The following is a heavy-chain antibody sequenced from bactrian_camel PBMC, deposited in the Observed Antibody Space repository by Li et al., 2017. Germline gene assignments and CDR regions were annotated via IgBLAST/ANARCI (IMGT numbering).Heavy chain of an antibody. D-gene: IGHD8*01. CDR3: KTSANGGDIRCIRARANSDY. CDR2: LDDDGETT. Sequence: QLVESGGGLVRPGESLRLSCAGSGFTFSRYWMYWVRQAPEKGLEWVSGLDDDGETTYYVDRVKGRFTVSKDESQDKVYLQMNNLQPEDTAMYSCKTSANGGDIRCIRARANSDYWGQGTQVTVS. J-gene: IGHJ4*01. CDR1: GFTFSRYW. V-gene: IGHV3S25*01.